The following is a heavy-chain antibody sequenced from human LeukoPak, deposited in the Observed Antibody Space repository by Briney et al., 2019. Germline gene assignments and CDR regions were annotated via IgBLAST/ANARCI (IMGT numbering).Heavy chain of an antibody. CDR1: GGSISSYY. CDR3: AREGTSTHRMDV. Sequence: SETLSLTCTVSGGSISSYYWSWIRQPPGKGLEWIGYIYYSGSTNYNPSLKSRVTISVDTSKTQYSLKLSSVTAADTALYYCAREGTSTHRMDVWGQGTTVTVS. J-gene: IGHJ6*02. D-gene: IGHD1-14*01. V-gene: IGHV4-59*01. CDR2: IYYSGST.